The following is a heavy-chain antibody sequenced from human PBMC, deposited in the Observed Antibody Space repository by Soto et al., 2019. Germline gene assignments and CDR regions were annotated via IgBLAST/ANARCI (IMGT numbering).Heavy chain of an antibody. D-gene: IGHD6-13*01. V-gene: IGHV3-33*01. CDR1: GFTFSSYG. CDR2: IWYDGSNK. J-gene: IGHJ4*02. CDR3: ARDGAAAGYYFDY. Sequence: QVQLVESGGGVVQPGRSLRLSCAASGFTFSSYGMHWVRQAPGKGLEWVAVIWYDGSNKYYADSVKGRFTISRDNSKNTLYLQMNSLRAEDTAVYYCARDGAAAGYYFDYWGQGTLVTVSS.